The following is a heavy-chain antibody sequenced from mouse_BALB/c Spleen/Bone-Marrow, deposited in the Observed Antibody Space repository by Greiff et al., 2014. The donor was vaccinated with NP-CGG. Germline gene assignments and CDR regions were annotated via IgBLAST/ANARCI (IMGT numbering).Heavy chain of an antibody. CDR1: GYTFSSYW. CDR3: ARRLLYCFDY. V-gene: IGHV1-9*01. Sequence: LVESGAELMKPGASVKISCKATGYTFSSYWIEWVKQRPGHGLEWIGEILPGSGNTNYNENFKGKATFTADTSSNTAYMQLSSLTSEDSAVYYCARRLLYCFDYWGQGTTLTVSS. J-gene: IGHJ2*01. CDR2: ILPGSGNT. D-gene: IGHD1-2*01.